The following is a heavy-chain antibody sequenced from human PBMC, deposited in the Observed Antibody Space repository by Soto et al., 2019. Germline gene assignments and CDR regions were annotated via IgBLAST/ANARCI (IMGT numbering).Heavy chain of an antibody. CDR3: ARAGAALVATIIDYYGMDV. V-gene: IGHV6-1*01. CDR1: GDSVSSNSAA. CDR2: TYYRSKWYN. Sequence: SQTLSLTCAISGDSVSSNSAAWNWIRQSPSRGLEWLGRTYYRSKWYNDYAVSVKSRITINPDTSKNQFSLQLNSVTPEDTAVYYCARAGAALVATIIDYYGMDVWGQGTKVTVSS. J-gene: IGHJ6*02. D-gene: IGHD5-12*01.